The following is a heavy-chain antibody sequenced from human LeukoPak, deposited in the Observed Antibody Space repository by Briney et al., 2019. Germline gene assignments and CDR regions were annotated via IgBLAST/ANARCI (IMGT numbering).Heavy chain of an antibody. CDR3: ARDPNGDYIGAFDM. Sequence: SQTLSLTCAVSGGSISSGGYSWSWIRQPPGKGLEWIGYIYHSGSTYYNPSLKSRVTISVDRSKDQFSLKLSSVTAADTAVYYCARDPNGDYIGAFDMCGQGTKVTVSS. V-gene: IGHV4-30-2*01. CDR1: GGSISSGGYS. D-gene: IGHD4-17*01. CDR2: IYHSGST. J-gene: IGHJ3*02.